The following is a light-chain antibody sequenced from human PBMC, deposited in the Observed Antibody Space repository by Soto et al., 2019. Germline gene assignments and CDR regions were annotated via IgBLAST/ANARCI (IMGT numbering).Light chain of an antibody. V-gene: IGLV2-14*01. CDR3: SSYTTGSPYV. CDR1: SSDVGGYNS. CDR2: DVS. J-gene: IGLJ1*01. Sequence: QSVLTQPASVSGSPGLSIAISCTGTSSDVGGYNSVSWYQQHPGKAPKLMIYDVSNRPSGGSNRFSGSKSGNTASLTISALPAEDAGDFSCSSYTTGSPYVWGT.